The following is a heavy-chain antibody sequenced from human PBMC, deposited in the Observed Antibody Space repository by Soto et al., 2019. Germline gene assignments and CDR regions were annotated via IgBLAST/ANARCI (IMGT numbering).Heavy chain of an antibody. CDR2: IPYDGSNK. Sequence: GGSLRLSCAASGFTFSSYGMHWVRQAPGKGLEWVAVIPYDGSNKYYADSVKGRFTISRDNSKNTLYLQMNSLRAEDTAVYYCAKDLEMVHNWSYWGQGTLVTVSS. CDR3: AKDLEMVHNWSY. V-gene: IGHV3-30*18. J-gene: IGHJ4*02. D-gene: IGHD1-1*01. CDR1: GFTFSSYG.